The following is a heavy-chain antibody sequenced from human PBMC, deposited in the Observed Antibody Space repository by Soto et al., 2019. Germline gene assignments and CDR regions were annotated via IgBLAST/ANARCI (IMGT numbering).Heavy chain of an antibody. CDR2: IYYSGST. CDR1: GGSISSSSYY. Sequence: LSLTCTVSGGSISSSSYYWGWIRQPPGKGLEWIGSIYYSGSTYYNPSLKSRVTISVDTSKNQFSLKLSSVTAADTAVYYCARHHSSGWYKSDAFDIWGQGTMVTVSS. D-gene: IGHD6-19*01. CDR3: ARHHSSGWYKSDAFDI. J-gene: IGHJ3*02. V-gene: IGHV4-39*01.